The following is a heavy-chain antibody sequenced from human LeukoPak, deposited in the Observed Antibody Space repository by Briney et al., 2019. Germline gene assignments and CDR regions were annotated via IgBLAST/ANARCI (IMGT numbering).Heavy chain of an antibody. D-gene: IGHD3-22*01. V-gene: IGHV1-2*02. Sequence: RASVKVSCKASGYTFTGYYMHWVRQAPGQGLEWMGWINPNSGGTNYAQKFQGRVTMTRDTSISTAHMELSRLRSDDTAVYYCASDSSGYYAHFDYWGQGTLVTVSS. J-gene: IGHJ4*02. CDR2: INPNSGGT. CDR1: GYTFTGYY. CDR3: ASDSSGYYAHFDY.